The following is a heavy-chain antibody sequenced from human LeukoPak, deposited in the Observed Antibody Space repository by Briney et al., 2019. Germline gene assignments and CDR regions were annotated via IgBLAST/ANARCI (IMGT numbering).Heavy chain of an antibody. CDR3: ARRYCSSTSCLLDY. D-gene: IGHD2-2*01. CDR1: GFTFSTYT. CDR2: ISSSSGYM. V-gene: IGHV3-21*01. J-gene: IGHJ4*02. Sequence: GGSLRLSCAASGFTFSTYTMNWVRQAPGKGLEWVSSISSSSGYMYYADSVKGRFTISRDNAKNSVYLQMNSLRAEDTAVYYCARRYCSSTSCLLDYWGQGTLVTVSS.